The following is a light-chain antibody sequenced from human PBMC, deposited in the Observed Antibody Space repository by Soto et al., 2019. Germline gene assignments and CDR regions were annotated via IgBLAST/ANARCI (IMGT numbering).Light chain of an antibody. CDR1: QSVSSN. J-gene: IGKJ1*01. CDR3: PQYQDGSPT. CDR2: GAS. V-gene: IGKV3-15*01. Sequence: EIVMTQSPATLSVSPGERATLSCRASQSVSSNLAWYQQKPGQAPRLLIFGASNKATGISARFSGSGSGTDITLTIGSLQSEDLAFYSCPQYQDGSPTFGQGTKVEIK.